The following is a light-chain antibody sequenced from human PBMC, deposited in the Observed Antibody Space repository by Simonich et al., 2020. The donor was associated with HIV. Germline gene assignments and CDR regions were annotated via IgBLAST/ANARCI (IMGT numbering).Light chain of an antibody. CDR2: WAS. Sequence: DIVMTQSPDSLAVSLGERATINCKSSQSVLYSSNNKNYLAWYQQQPGQPPKLLIYWASAREFGVPARFSGSGSGTDFTLTISSLQAEDVAIYYCQQYYSTPPTFGQGTKVEIK. CDR1: QSVLYSSNNKNY. J-gene: IGKJ1*01. CDR3: QQYYSTPPT. V-gene: IGKV4-1*01.